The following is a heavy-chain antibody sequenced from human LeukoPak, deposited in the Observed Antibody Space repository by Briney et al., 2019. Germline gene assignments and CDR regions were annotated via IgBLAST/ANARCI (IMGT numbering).Heavy chain of an antibody. CDR3: AAHGYNLDY. V-gene: IGHV4-39*07. D-gene: IGHD5-24*01. CDR1: GGSISSSGYF. J-gene: IGHJ4*02. CDR2: IDYSGGT. Sequence: PSETLSLTCTVSGGSISSSGYFWGWIRQPPGKGLEWIGSIDYSGGTYYIPSLKGRITISPDTSKNHFSLELNSVTAADTAVYYCAAHGYNLDYWGQGTLVTVSS.